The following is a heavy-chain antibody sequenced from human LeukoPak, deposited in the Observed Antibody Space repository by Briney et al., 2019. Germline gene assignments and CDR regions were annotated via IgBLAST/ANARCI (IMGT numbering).Heavy chain of an antibody. CDR2: INNDGSII. CDR1: GFIFSRYW. Sequence: PGGSLRLSCAASGFIFSRYWMHWVRQAPGKELVWVSRINNDGSIINTADSVKGRFTISRDNAKDMLYLQMDSLRVEDTAIYYCARGPSVLGAIDNWGQGTLVVVSS. D-gene: IGHD3-10*01. CDR3: ARGPSVLGAIDN. V-gene: IGHV3-74*01. J-gene: IGHJ4*02.